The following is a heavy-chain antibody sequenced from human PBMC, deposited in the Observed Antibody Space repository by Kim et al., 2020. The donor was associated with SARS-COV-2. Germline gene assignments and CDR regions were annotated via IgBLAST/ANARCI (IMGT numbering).Heavy chain of an antibody. CDR2: IIPIFGTA. J-gene: IGHJ6*02. V-gene: IGHV1-69*06. CDR1: GGTFSSYA. D-gene: IGHD2-15*01. Sequence: SVKVSCKASGGTFSSYAISWVRQAPGQGLEWMGGIIPIFGTANYAQKFQGRVTITADKSTSTAYMELSSLRSEDTAVYYCAIVVVAAQRYYYGMDVWGQGTTVTVSS. CDR3: AIVVVAAQRYYYGMDV.